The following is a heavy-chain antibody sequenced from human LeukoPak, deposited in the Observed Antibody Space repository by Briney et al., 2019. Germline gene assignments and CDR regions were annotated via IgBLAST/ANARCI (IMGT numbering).Heavy chain of an antibody. D-gene: IGHD4-17*01. J-gene: IGHJ4*02. CDR1: GFTFSSHA. Sequence: GGSLRLSCAASGFTFSSHAMSWVRQAPGKGLEWVAFIRYDGSNKYYADSVKGRFTISRDDSKNTLYLQMNSLRAEDTAVYYCAKDVDYGDYYFDYWGQGTLVTVSS. V-gene: IGHV3-30*02. CDR3: AKDVDYGDYYFDY. CDR2: IRYDGSNK.